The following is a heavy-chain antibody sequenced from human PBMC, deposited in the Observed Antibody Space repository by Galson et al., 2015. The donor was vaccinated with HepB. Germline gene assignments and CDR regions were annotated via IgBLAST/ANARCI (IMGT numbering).Heavy chain of an antibody. CDR3: ARDLGTVDY. CDR2: ISSSSSYT. D-gene: IGHD1-7*01. CDR1: GFTFSTYS. V-gene: IGHV3-21*01. Sequence: SLRLSCAASGFTFSTYSMNWVRQAPGKGLEWVSDISSSSSYTYYADSVKGRFTISRDNAKNSLYLQMNSLRAEDTAVYYCARDLGTVDYWGQGTLVTVSS. J-gene: IGHJ4*02.